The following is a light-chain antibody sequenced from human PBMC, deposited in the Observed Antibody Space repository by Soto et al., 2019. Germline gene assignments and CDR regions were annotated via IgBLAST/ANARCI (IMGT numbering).Light chain of an antibody. J-gene: IGLJ1*01. Sequence: QSALTQPASVSGSPGQSITISCTGTSSDVGGYKYVSWYQQHPDKAPKLIIFEVSNRPSGISSRFSGSKSGTSASLAITGLQAEDEADYYCQSYDSSLSGYVFGTGTKLTVL. CDR2: EVS. V-gene: IGLV2-14*01. CDR1: SSDVGGYKY. CDR3: QSYDSSLSGYV.